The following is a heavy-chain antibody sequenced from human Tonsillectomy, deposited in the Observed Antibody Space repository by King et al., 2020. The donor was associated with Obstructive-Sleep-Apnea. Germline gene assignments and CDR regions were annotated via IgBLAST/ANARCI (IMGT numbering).Heavy chain of an antibody. V-gene: IGHV3-23*04. D-gene: IGHD2-15*01. J-gene: IGHJ6*02. CDR2: ISGSGGST. CDR1: GFTFSSYA. Sequence: VQLVESGGGLVQPGGSLRLSCAASGFTFSSYAMSWVRQAPGKGLEWVSAISGSGGSTYYADPVKGRFTISRDNSKNTLFLKMNSLGAEDTAVYYCAKDDCSGGSCVYYSYYGMDVWGQGTTVTVSS. CDR3: AKDDCSGGSCVYYSYYGMDV.